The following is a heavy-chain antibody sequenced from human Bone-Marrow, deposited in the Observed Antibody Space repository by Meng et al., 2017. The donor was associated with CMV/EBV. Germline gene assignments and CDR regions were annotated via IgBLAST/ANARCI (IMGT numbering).Heavy chain of an antibody. CDR3: ARYCSSTSCYDY. Sequence: ASVKVSCKASGYTLTGYYMHWVRQAPGQGLEWMGWINPNSGGTNYAQKFQGRVTMTRDTSISTAYMELSRLRSDDTAVYYCARYCSSTSCYDYWGQGTLVTVSS. D-gene: IGHD2-2*01. CDR1: GYTLTGYY. V-gene: IGHV1-2*02. J-gene: IGHJ4*02. CDR2: INPNSGGT.